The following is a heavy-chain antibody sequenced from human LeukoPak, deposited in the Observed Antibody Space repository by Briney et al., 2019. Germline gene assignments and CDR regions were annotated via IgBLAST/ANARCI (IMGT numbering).Heavy chain of an antibody. V-gene: IGHV3-30*04. CDR3: AGGYSSSWRPWYYYYMDV. Sequence: GGSLRLSCAASGFTFSSYAMHWVRQAPGKGLEWVAVISYDGSNKYYADSVKGRFTISRDNSKNTLYLQMNSLRAEDTAVYYCAGGYSSSWRPWYYYYMDVWGKGTTVTVSS. D-gene: IGHD6-13*01. CDR1: GFTFSSYA. CDR2: ISYDGSNK. J-gene: IGHJ6*03.